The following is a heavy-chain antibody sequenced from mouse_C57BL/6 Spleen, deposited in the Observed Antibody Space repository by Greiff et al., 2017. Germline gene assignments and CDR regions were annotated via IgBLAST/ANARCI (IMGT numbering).Heavy chain of an antibody. D-gene: IGHD3-2*02. V-gene: IGHV14-2*01. J-gene: IGHJ4*01. Sequence: VQLQQSGAELVKPGASVKLSCTASGFNIKDYYMHWVKQRPEQGLEWIGRIDPEDGETKYAPNFQGKATITADTSSTTAYLQLSSLTSENTAVYYCARGDSSGYEDAMDYWGQGTSVTVSS. CDR1: GFNIKDYY. CDR3: ARGDSSGYEDAMDY. CDR2: IDPEDGET.